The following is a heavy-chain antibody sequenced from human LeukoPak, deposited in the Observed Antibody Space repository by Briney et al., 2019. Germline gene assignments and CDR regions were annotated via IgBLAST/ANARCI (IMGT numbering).Heavy chain of an antibody. J-gene: IGHJ4*02. Sequence: SVKVSCKASGFTFTSSAVQWVRHARGQRLERIGWIVVGSGNTNYAQKFQERVTITRDMSTSTAYMELSSLRSEDTAVYYCAAGIAAAGRNFDYWGQGTLVTVSS. CDR1: GFTFTSSA. CDR3: AAGIAAAGRNFDY. V-gene: IGHV1-58*01. CDR2: IVVGSGNT. D-gene: IGHD6-13*01.